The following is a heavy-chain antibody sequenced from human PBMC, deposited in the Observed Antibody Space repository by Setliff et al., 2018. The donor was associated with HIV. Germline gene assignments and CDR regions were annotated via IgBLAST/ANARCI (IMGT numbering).Heavy chain of an antibody. Sequence: SETLSLTCTVSGGSISNNSYYWGWVRQPPGKGLELIGNLFYNGNTYYNPSLKSRVTISVDTSSNQFSLKLNSVTAADTAIYYCARSSRSSPFWFDYWGLGTLVTVSS. CDR2: LFYNGNT. J-gene: IGHJ4*01. D-gene: IGHD6-6*01. CDR3: ARSSRSSPFWFDY. V-gene: IGHV4-39*07. CDR1: GGSISNNSYY.